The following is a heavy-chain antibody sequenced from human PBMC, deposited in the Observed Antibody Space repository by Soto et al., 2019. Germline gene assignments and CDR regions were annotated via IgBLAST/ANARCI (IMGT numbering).Heavy chain of an antibody. V-gene: IGHV3-23*01. CDR2: ITGSGGST. Sequence: GGSLRLSCAASGFTFSSYAMSWVRQAPGKGLEWVSAITGSGGSTNYADSVKGRFTISRDNSKNTVYLQMNSLRAEDTAVYFCARRALPHAFVDYWGQGTLVTVLL. D-gene: IGHD2-15*01. CDR1: GFTFSSYA. CDR3: ARRALPHAFVDY. J-gene: IGHJ4*02.